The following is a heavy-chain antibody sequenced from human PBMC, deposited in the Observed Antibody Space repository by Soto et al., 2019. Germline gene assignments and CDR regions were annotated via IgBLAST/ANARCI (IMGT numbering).Heavy chain of an antibody. D-gene: IGHD3-3*01. CDR3: ARLSRYDFLSGYPKPEYYYYVMDV. J-gene: IGHJ6*02. CDR1: GYPFTKYV. CDR2: LNAGNGNT. Sequence: ASVEVSFRASGYPFTKYVIHWERQAPGQSLDRVGCLNAGNGNTKYSQKFQVRAIITRDTSARTAYMELSSLRSEDTAVYYCARLSRYDFLSGYPKPEYYYYVMDVCGQGITVTVSS. V-gene: IGHV1-3*01.